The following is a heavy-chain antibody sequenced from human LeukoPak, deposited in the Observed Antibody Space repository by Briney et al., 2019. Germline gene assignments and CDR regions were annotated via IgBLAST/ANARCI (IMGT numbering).Heavy chain of an antibody. J-gene: IGHJ6*03. CDR2: IIPIFGTA. CDR1: GGTFSSYA. D-gene: IGHD4-23*01. Sequence: SVKVSCKASGGTFSSYAISWVRQAPGQGLEWMGGIIPIFGTANYAQKFQGRVTITTDESTSTAYMELGSLRSEDTALYYCARAINAVDYYYYYMDVWGKGTTVTVSS. CDR3: ARAINAVDYYYYYMDV. V-gene: IGHV1-69*05.